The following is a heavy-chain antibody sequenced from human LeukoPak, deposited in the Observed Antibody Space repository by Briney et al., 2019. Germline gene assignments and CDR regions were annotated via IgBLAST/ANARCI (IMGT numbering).Heavy chain of an antibody. CDR2: ISYDGSNK. CDR3: ARAPGGPAGSHGAFDI. V-gene: IGHV3-30*03. CDR1: GFTFSSYG. D-gene: IGHD3-16*01. J-gene: IGHJ3*02. Sequence: GRSLRLSCAASGFTFSSYGMHWVRQAPGKGLEWVAVISYDGSNKYYADSVKGRFTISRDNSKNTLYLQMNSLRAEDTAVYYCARAPGGPAGSHGAFDIWGQGTMVTVSS.